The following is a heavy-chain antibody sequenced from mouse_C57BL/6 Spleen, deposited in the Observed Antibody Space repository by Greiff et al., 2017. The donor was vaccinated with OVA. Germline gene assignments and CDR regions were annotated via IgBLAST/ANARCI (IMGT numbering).Heavy chain of an antibody. CDR1: GYAFSSYW. CDR2: IYPGDGDT. V-gene: IGHV1-80*01. D-gene: IGHD3-2*02. J-gene: IGHJ4*01. Sequence: QVQLKESGAELVKPGASVKISCKASGYAFSSYWMNWVKQRPGKGLEWIGQIYPGDGDTNYNGKFKGKATLTADKSSSTAYMQLSSLTSEDSAVYFCARRAGDSSGSDYWGQGTSVTVSS. CDR3: ARRAGDSSGSDY.